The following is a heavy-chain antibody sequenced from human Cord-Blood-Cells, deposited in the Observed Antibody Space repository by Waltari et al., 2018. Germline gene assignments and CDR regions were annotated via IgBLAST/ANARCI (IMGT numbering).Heavy chain of an antibody. Sequence: QVQLQQWGAGLLKPSETLSLTCAVYGGSFSGYYWSWIRQPPGKGLEWNGEINHSGSTNYNPSLKSRVTISVDTSKNQFSLKLSSVTAADTAVYYCARSGDSGSYDYWGQGTLVTVSS. CDR2: INHSGST. CDR3: ARSGDSGSYDY. CDR1: GGSFSGYY. J-gene: IGHJ4*02. V-gene: IGHV4-34*01. D-gene: IGHD1-26*01.